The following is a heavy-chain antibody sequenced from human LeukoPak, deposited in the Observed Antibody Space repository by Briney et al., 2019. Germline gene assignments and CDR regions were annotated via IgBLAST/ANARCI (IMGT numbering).Heavy chain of an antibody. CDR1: GGSISSYY. D-gene: IGHD3-9*01. J-gene: IGHJ4*02. Sequence: SETLSLTCTVSGGSISSYYWSWIRQPPGKGLEWIGYIYYSGSTNYNPSLKSRVTISVDTSKRQSSLKLSSVTAADTAVYYCARHEYYDILTGYYAPFDYWGQGTLVTVSS. V-gene: IGHV4-59*08. CDR3: ARHEYYDILTGYYAPFDY. CDR2: IYYSGST.